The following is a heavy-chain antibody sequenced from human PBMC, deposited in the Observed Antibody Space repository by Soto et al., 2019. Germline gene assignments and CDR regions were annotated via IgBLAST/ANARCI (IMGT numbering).Heavy chain of an antibody. CDR2: ISSSSSTI. V-gene: IGHV3-48*01. J-gene: IGHJ4*02. CDR1: GFTFSSYS. CDR3: VGPLHLGELSLDY. D-gene: IGHD3-16*02. Sequence: PGGSLRLSCAASGFTFSSYSMNWVRQAPGKGLEWVSYISSSSSTIYYADSVKGRFTISRDNAKSSLYLQMNSLRAEDTAVYYCVGPLHLGELSLDYWGQGTLVTVSS.